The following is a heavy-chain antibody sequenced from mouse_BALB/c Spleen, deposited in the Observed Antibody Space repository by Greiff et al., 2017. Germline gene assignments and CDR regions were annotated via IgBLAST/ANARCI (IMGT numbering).Heavy chain of an antibody. Sequence: VQLQQPGAELVMPGASVKMSCKASGYTFTDYWMHWVKQRPGQGLEWIGAIDTSDSYTSYNQKFKGKATLTVDESSSTAYMQLSSLTSEDSAVYYCARDYGSSPFAYWGQGTLVTVSA. J-gene: IGHJ3*01. CDR3: ARDYGSSPFAY. D-gene: IGHD1-1*01. CDR2: IDTSDSYT. V-gene: IGHV1-69*01. CDR1: GYTFTDYW.